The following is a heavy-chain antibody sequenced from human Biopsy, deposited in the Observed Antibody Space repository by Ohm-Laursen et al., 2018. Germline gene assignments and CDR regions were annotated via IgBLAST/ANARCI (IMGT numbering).Heavy chain of an antibody. CDR1: GGSIISYY. D-gene: IGHD2-15*01. CDR2: ISNSGNT. J-gene: IGHJ4*02. Sequence: SETLSLTCSVSGGSIISYYWTWIRQPPGKGLEWIGFISNSGNTNYNPSLKSRVTISVDTSKNQISLKLGSVTVADTAVFYCARRGSGGRSFDYWGQGSLVTVSS. CDR3: ARRGSGGRSFDY. V-gene: IGHV4-59*08.